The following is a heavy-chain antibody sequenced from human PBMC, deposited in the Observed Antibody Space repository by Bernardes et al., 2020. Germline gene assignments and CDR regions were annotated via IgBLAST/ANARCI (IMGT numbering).Heavy chain of an antibody. CDR3: ARRLGYCSSTSCYTRFDY. D-gene: IGHD2-2*02. J-gene: IGHJ4*02. Sequence: GESLKISCKGSGYSFTSYWIGWVRQMPGKGLEWMGIIYPGDSDTRYSPSFQGQVTISADKSISTAYLQWSSLKASDTAMYYCARRLGYCSSTSCYTRFDYWGQGTLVTVSS. CDR2: IYPGDSDT. V-gene: IGHV5-51*01. CDR1: GYSFTSYW.